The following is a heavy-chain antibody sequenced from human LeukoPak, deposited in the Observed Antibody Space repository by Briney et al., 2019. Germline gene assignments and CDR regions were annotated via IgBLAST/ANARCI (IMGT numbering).Heavy chain of an antibody. CDR2: INHD. CDR3: ASSYYDFWSGYYLMDV. V-gene: IGHV4-34*01. Sequence: SETLSLTCVVDGASLSDFHWTWIRQSPGRGLEWIGEINHDNYNPTLKSRVTISVDTSKNQFSLKLSSVTAADTAVYYCASSYYDFWSGYYLMDVWGKGTTVTVSS. J-gene: IGHJ6*03. CDR1: GASLSDFH. D-gene: IGHD3-3*01.